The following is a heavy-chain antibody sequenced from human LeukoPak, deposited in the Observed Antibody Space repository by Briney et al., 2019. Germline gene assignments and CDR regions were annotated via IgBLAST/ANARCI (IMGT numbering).Heavy chain of an antibody. J-gene: IGHJ4*02. CDR2: IYYSGST. V-gene: IGHV4-39*07. CDR3: ARGRWQLDFDY. CDR1: GGSISSSSYY. D-gene: IGHD6-6*01. Sequence: SSETLSLTCTVSGGSISSSSYYWGWIRQPPGKGLEWIGSIYYSGSTYYNPSLKSRVTISVDTSKNQFSLKLSSVTAADTAVYYCARGRWQLDFDYWGQGTLVTVSS.